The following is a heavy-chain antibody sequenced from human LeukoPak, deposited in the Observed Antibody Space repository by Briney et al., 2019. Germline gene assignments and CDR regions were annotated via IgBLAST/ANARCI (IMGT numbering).Heavy chain of an antibody. Sequence: SETLSLTCTVSGGSISSYYWSWIRQPPGKGLEWIGYIYYSGSTNYNPSLKSRVTISVDTSKNQFPLKLSSVTAADTAVYYCARSAVAGTEYFFDYWGQGTLVTVSS. V-gene: IGHV4-59*01. CDR2: IYYSGST. D-gene: IGHD6-19*01. CDR3: ARSAVAGTEYFFDY. CDR1: GGSISSYY. J-gene: IGHJ4*02.